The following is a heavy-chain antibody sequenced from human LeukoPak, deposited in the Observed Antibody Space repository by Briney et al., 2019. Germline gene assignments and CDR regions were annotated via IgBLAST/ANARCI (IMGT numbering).Heavy chain of an antibody. CDR2: ISGSGGST. Sequence: GGSLRLSCAVSGFTFCSYGMHWVRQAPGKGLEWVSAISGSGGSTYYADSVKGRFTISRDNSKNTLYLQMNSLRAEDTAVYYCAKDRYYYDSSGPPTWGQGTLVTVSS. V-gene: IGHV3-23*01. J-gene: IGHJ4*02. D-gene: IGHD3-22*01. CDR3: AKDRYYYDSSGPPT. CDR1: GFTFCSYG.